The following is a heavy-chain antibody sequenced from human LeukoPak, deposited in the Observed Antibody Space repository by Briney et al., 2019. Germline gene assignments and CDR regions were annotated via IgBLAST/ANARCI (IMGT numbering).Heavy chain of an antibody. J-gene: IGHJ4*02. CDR2: IFYSGST. CDR1: DGSITSNY. Sequence: PSETLSLTCSVSDGSITSNYWSWIRQPPGKGLEWIGYIFYSGSTNYNVSLKSRVTILVDTSKNQFSLKLSSVTAADTAVYYCARNCGGDCSGAFDYWGQGTLVTVSS. V-gene: IGHV4-59*01. D-gene: IGHD2-21*02. CDR3: ARNCGGDCSGAFDY.